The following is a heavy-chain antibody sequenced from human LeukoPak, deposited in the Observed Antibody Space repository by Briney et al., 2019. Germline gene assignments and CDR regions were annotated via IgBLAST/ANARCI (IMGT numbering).Heavy chain of an antibody. CDR2: ISSSSSYI. D-gene: IGHD2-2*01. CDR3: AKDLVPDIPDIVVVPAARGAFDI. J-gene: IGHJ3*02. V-gene: IGHV3-21*01. Sequence: GGSLRLSCAASGFTFSSYSMNWVRQAPGKGLEWVSSISSSSSYIYYADSVKGRFTISRDNAKNSLYLQMNSLRAEDTAVYYCAKDLVPDIPDIVVVPAARGAFDIWGQGTMVTVSS. CDR1: GFTFSSYS.